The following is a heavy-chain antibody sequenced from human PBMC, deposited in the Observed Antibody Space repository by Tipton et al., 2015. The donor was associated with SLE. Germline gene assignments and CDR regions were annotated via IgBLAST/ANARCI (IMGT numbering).Heavy chain of an antibody. D-gene: IGHD5-12*01. CDR1: GGSISNYY. V-gene: IGHV4-4*07. CDR3: AGGGVATMGGYAFEI. Sequence: TLSLTCSVSGGSISNYYWSWIRQPAGKGLEWIGRIYRSGSTDYNTSLKSRVTMSVDTSRCRFSLKLTSVTAAATALYYCAGGGVATMGGYAFEIWGQGTMVTVSS. CDR2: IYRSGST. J-gene: IGHJ3*02.